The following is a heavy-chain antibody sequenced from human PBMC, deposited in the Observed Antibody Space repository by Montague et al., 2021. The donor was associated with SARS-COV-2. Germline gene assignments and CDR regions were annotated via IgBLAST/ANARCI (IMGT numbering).Heavy chain of an antibody. CDR2: IKQDGSEK. CDR3: TRLGWGYSDGLDY. Sequence: SLRLSCAASGFTFSSYWMSWARQAPGKGLEWVANIKQDGSEKYYVDSVKGRFSISRDNAKNSLYLQMSSLRAEDTAMYYCTRLGWGYSDGLDYWGQGTLVTVSS. V-gene: IGHV3-7*01. D-gene: IGHD5-18*01. CDR1: GFTFSSYW. J-gene: IGHJ4*02.